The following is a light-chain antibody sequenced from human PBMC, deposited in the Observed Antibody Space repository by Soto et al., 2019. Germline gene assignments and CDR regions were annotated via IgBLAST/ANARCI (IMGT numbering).Light chain of an antibody. CDR2: WAT. CDR3: HQYFRRPIT. CDR1: QSVFSNSKNRNH. V-gene: IGKV4-1*01. Sequence: DIVMTQSTDSVAVSLGERATINCKSSQSVFSNSKNRNHLSWYQQKPGQPPKLLIYWATTRESVVPDRFSGSGSGTDCTLTVSVLRAADVAIYYCHQYFRRPITFGGGTKVELK. J-gene: IGKJ4*01.